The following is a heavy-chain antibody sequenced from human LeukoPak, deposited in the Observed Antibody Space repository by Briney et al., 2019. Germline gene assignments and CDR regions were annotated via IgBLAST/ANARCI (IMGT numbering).Heavy chain of an antibody. V-gene: IGHV3-7*04. CDR2: IKQDGSEK. J-gene: IGHJ4*02. CDR1: GFTVSNAW. Sequence: GSLRLSCAVSGFTVSNAWMSWVRQAPGKGLEWVANIKQDGSEKYYVDSMKGRFTISRDNAKNSLYLQMNSLRAEDTAVYYCARDHGYGSDTYFDYWGQGTLVTVSS. CDR3: ARDHGYGSDTYFDY. D-gene: IGHD6-19*01.